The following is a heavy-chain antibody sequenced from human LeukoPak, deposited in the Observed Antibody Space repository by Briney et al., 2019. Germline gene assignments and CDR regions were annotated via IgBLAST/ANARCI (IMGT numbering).Heavy chain of an antibody. D-gene: IGHD3-3*01. Sequence: GGSLRLSCAASGFTFSSYWMSWVRQAPGKGLEWVANIKQDGSEKYYVDSVKGRFTISRDNAKNSLYLQMNSLRAEDTAVYYCARPVRTAFWSGYSFDHWGQGTLVTVSS. CDR2: IKQDGSEK. CDR3: ARPVRTAFWSGYSFDH. J-gene: IGHJ4*02. V-gene: IGHV3-7*01. CDR1: GFTFSSYW.